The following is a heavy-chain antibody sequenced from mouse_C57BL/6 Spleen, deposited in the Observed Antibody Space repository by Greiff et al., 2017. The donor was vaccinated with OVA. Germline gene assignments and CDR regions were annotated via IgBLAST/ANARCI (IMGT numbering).Heavy chain of an antibody. CDR2: IDPENGDT. Sequence: EVKLQQSGAELVRPGASVKLSCTASGFNIKDDYMHWVKQRPEQGLEWIGWIDPENGDTEYASKFQGKATITADTSSNTAYLQLSSLTSEDTAVYYCTSYSPMDYWGQGTSVTVSS. V-gene: IGHV14-4*01. J-gene: IGHJ4*01. D-gene: IGHD2-10*01. CDR1: GFNIKDDY. CDR3: TSYSPMDY.